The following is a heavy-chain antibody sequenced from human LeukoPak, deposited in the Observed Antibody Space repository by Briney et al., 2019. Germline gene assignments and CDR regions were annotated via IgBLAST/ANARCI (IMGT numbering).Heavy chain of an antibody. Sequence: SETLSLTCAVYGGSFSGYYWSWIRQPPGKGLEWIGEINHSGSTNYNPSLKSRVTISVDTSKNQFSLKLSSVTAADTAVYYCARAVTIFHGLNWFDPWGQGTLVTVSS. J-gene: IGHJ5*02. V-gene: IGHV4-34*01. CDR3: ARAVTIFHGLNWFDP. CDR2: INHSGST. D-gene: IGHD3-3*01. CDR1: GGSFSGYY.